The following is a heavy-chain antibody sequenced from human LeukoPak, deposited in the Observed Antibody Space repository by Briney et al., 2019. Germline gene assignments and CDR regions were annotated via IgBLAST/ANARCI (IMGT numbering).Heavy chain of an antibody. Sequence: PGGSLILSCAASGFTFSSYSMNWVRQAPGKGLEWVSSISSSSSYIYYADSVKGRFTISRDNAKNSLYLQMNSLRAEDTAVYYCARDFYYDILTGYYTRPFDYWGQGTLVTVSS. V-gene: IGHV3-21*01. D-gene: IGHD3-9*01. J-gene: IGHJ4*02. CDR3: ARDFYYDILTGYYTRPFDY. CDR2: ISSSSSYI. CDR1: GFTFSSYS.